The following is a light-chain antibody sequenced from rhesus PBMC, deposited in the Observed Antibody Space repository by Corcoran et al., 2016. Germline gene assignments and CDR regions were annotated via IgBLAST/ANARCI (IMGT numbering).Light chain of an antibody. Sequence: DIQMTQSPSSLSASVGDRVTTTCRASQGISSYLAWYQQKPGKAPKPLIYYASNLESGVPSRFSGSGSGTEFTLTISSLQPEDFATYYCQQYNSDPYSFGQGTKVEIK. CDR3: QQYNSDPYS. CDR1: QGISSY. CDR2: YAS. V-gene: IGKV1-37*01. J-gene: IGKJ2*01.